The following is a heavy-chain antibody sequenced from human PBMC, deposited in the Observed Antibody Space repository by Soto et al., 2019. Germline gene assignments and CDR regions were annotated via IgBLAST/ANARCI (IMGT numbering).Heavy chain of an antibody. D-gene: IGHD2-21*01. CDR2: IYYSGST. CDR1: GGSISSYY. V-gene: IGHV4-59*01. Sequence: SETLSLTCTVSGGSISSYYWSWIRQPPGKGLEWIGYIYYSGSTNYNPSLKSRVTISVETSKNQFSLKLRFVTAADTAVYYCAIFQMFYSANDAFDIWGQAIMVT. CDR3: AIFQMFYSANDAFDI. J-gene: IGHJ3*02.